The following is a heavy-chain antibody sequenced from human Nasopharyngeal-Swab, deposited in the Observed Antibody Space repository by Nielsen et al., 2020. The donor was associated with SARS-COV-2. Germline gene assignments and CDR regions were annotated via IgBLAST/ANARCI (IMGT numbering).Heavy chain of an antibody. V-gene: IGHV4-61*02. J-gene: IGHJ5*02. D-gene: IGHD3-10*01. CDR3: ARDVTMVRGAQYNWFDP. CDR2: IYTSGST. Sequence: LRLSCTVSGGSISSGSYYWSWIRQPAGKGLEWIGRIYTSGSTNYNPSLKSRVTISVDTSKNQFSLKLSSVTAADTAVYYCARDVTMVRGAQYNWFDPWGQGTLVTVSS. CDR1: GGSISSGSYY.